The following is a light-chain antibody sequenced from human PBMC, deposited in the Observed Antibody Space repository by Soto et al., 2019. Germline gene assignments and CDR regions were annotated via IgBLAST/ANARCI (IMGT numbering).Light chain of an antibody. J-gene: IGLJ2*01. CDR3: STWDDSLSSVL. CDR2: END. Sequence: QSVLTQPPSVSGAPGQRLTISCSGSTSNIGAGFDVHWYQQFPGAAPTLLIYENDQRPSGVPDRFSGSKSGTSASLAISGLRPEDEATYYCSTWDDSLSSVLFGGGTKLTVL. CDR1: TSNIGAGFD. V-gene: IGLV1-40*01.